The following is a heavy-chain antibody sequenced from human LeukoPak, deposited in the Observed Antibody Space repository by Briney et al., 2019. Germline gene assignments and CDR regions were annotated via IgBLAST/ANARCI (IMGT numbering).Heavy chain of an antibody. J-gene: IGHJ4*02. CDR2: ISSNEYDT. CDR1: GFTFGAYF. Sequence: GGSLRLSCSASGFTFGAYFMHWVRQAPGKGLQYVSSISSNEYDTYYADSVKGRFTISRDNSKNTLFLQMNNLRPEDTAVYYCVKDLNGTWSFDYWGQGTLITVSS. D-gene: IGHD2-8*01. V-gene: IGHV3-64D*06. CDR3: VKDLNGTWSFDY.